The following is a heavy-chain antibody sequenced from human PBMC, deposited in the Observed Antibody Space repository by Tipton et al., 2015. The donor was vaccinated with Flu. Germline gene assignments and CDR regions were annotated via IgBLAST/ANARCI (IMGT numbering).Heavy chain of an antibody. V-gene: IGHV4-34*01. J-gene: IGHJ6*02. D-gene: IGHD6-6*01. CDR2: INHSGST. CDR3: ASSSSYGMDV. CDR1: GGSFSGYY. Sequence: LRLSCAVYGGSFSGYYWSWIRQPPGKGLEWIGEINHSGSTNYNPSLKSRVTISVDTSKNQFSLKLSSVTAADTAVYYCASSSSYGMDVWGQGPTVTVSS.